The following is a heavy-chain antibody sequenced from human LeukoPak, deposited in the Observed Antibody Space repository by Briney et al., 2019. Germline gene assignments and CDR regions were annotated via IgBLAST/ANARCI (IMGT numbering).Heavy chain of an antibody. D-gene: IGHD4-17*01. J-gene: IGHJ4*02. CDR1: GFIFSRYA. CDR2: IGGDGGST. Sequence: GGSLRLSCAASGFIFSRYAMSWVRQAPGKGLEWVSAIGGDGGSTYSADSVKGRFTISRDDSKNTLYLQMNSLRAEDTAVYYCARGGDTVTTDLDYWGQGTLVTVSS. CDR3: ARGGDTVTTDLDY. V-gene: IGHV3-23*01.